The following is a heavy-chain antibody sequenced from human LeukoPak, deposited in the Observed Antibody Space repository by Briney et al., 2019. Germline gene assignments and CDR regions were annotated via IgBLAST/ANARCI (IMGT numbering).Heavy chain of an antibody. J-gene: IGHJ3*02. CDR3: AREGSVDGAFDI. D-gene: IGHD2-2*01. CDR2: VNQGGTGK. V-gene: IGHV3-7*01. Sequence: GGSLRLSCAASGFRFSSQWMSWVRQAPGKGLEWVAIVNQGGTGKYYVDSVKGRFTISRDNAENSLYLQMNSLRAEDTAVYYCAREGSVDGAFDIWGQGTMVTVSS. CDR1: GFRFSSQW.